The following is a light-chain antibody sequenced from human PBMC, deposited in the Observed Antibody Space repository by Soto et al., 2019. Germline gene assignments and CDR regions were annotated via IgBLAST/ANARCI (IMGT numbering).Light chain of an antibody. CDR1: QRVSNTY. CDR3: QQYGSSPLT. CDR2: GVS. Sequence: EIVLAQSPGTLSLSPGERATLSCRASQRVSNTYLAWYQQKPGQAPRLLIYGVSSRATGIPDRFSGSGSGTDFTLTISRLEPEDFEVYYCQQYGSSPLTLGGGTKVDIK. J-gene: IGKJ4*01. V-gene: IGKV3-20*01.